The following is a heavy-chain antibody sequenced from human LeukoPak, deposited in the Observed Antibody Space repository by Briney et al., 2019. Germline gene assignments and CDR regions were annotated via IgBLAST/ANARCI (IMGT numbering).Heavy chain of an antibody. CDR1: GGSISSYY. CDR2: IYYSGST. Sequence: SETLSLTCTVSGGSISSYYWSWIRQPPGKGLEWIGYIYYSGSTSYNPSLKSRISTSVDTSKNQFSLKLSSVTAADTAVYYCARGSYYYGSGSYVGDSTWYMDVWGKGTTVTVSS. V-gene: IGHV4-59*12. J-gene: IGHJ6*03. D-gene: IGHD3-10*01. CDR3: ARGSYYYGSGSYVGDSTWYMDV.